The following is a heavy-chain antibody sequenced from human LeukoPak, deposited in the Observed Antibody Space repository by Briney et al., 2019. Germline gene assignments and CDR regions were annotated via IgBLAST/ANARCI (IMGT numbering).Heavy chain of an antibody. CDR3: ARDDSSGPTGTPFDP. CDR2: ISAYNGNT. V-gene: IGHV1-18*01. D-gene: IGHD3-22*01. CDR1: GYTFTSHG. J-gene: IGHJ5*02. Sequence: ASVKVSCKASGYTFTSHGISWVRQAPGQGLEWMGWISAYNGNTNYAQKLQGRVTMTTDTSTSTAYMELRSLRSDDTAVYYCARDDSSGPTGTPFDPWGQGTLVTVSS.